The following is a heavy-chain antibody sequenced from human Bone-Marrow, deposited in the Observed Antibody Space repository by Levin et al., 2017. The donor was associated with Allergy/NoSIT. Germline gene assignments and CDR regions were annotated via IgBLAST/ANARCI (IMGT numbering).Heavy chain of an antibody. CDR3: ANNWWSSSSEYFQH. D-gene: IGHD6-6*01. CDR1: GLTFSTYA. J-gene: IGHJ1*01. CDR2: ISGTGERT. V-gene: IGHV3-23*01. Sequence: GGSLRLSCTTSGLTFSTYAMSWVRQAPGKGLEWVSTISGTGERTYYADSVKGRFTISRDNSKNTLFLEMNRLGADDTAVYYCANNWWSSSSEYFQHWGQGTLVTVSS.